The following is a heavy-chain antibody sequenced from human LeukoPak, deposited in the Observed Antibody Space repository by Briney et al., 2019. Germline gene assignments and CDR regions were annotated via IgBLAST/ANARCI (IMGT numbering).Heavy chain of an antibody. CDR3: ARDPLPSYCSSTSCHRVGYFQH. CDR1: GFSISGTY. J-gene: IGHJ1*01. CDR2: IYGGGSS. V-gene: IGHV3-66*01. Sequence: GGSLRLSCEAAGFSISGTYMSWVRQTPGRGLEWVSVIYGGGSSYSADSVRGRFTISRDNAKNTLYLQMNSLRAEDTAVYYCARDPLPSYCSSTSCHRVGYFQHWGQGTLVTVSS. D-gene: IGHD2-2*02.